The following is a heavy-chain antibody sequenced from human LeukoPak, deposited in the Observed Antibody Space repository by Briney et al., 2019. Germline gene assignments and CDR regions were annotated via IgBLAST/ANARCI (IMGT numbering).Heavy chain of an antibody. D-gene: IGHD3-10*01. CDR3: ARAAYGSGPTDY. Sequence: GGSLRLSCAASGFTFSSYAMSWVRQAPGKGLEWVSAISGSGGSTYYADSVKGRFTISRDNAKNSLYLQMNSLRAEDTAVYYCARAAYGSGPTDYWGQGTLVTVSS. CDR2: ISGSGGST. CDR1: GFTFSSYA. J-gene: IGHJ4*02. V-gene: IGHV3-23*01.